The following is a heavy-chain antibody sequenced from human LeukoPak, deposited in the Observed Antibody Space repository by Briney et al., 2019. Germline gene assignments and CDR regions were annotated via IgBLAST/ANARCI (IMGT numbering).Heavy chain of an antibody. CDR1: GYTFTSYY. Sequence: ASVKVSCKASGYTFTSYYMHWVRQAPGQGLEWMGIINPSGGSTSYAQKFQGRVTMTRDTFTSTVYMELSSLRSEDTAVYYCARDGKFRNYDYVWGSYRYTSYDPWGQGTLVTVSS. CDR2: INPSGGST. J-gene: IGHJ5*02. D-gene: IGHD3-16*02. CDR3: ARDGKFRNYDYVWGSYRYTSYDP. V-gene: IGHV1-46*01.